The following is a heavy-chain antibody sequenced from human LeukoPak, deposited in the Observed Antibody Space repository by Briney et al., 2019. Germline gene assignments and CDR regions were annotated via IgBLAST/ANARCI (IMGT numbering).Heavy chain of an antibody. CDR2: IYYSGST. D-gene: IGHD3-3*01. CDR3: ARRTIFGVVYYYYGMDV. J-gene: IGHJ6*02. CDR1: GGSISSSSYY. Sequence: PSETLSLTCTVSGGSISSSSYYWGWIRQPPGKGLEWIGSIYYSGSTYYNPSLKSRVTISVDTSKNQFSLKLSSVTAADTAVYYCARRTIFGVVYYYYGMDVWGQGTTVTVSS. V-gene: IGHV4-39*01.